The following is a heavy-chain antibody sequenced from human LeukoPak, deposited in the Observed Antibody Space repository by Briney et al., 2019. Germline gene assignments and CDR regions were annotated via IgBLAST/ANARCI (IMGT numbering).Heavy chain of an antibody. CDR2: INPNSGGT. CDR3: ARVAGALMTIYR. J-gene: IGHJ4*02. CDR1: GYTFTGYY. D-gene: IGHD4/OR15-4a*01. V-gene: IGHV1-2*02. Sequence: ASVKASCKASGYTFTGYYMHWVRQAPGQGLEWMGWINPNSGGTSYAQKFQGRVTMTRDTSISTAYMELSRLRSDDTAVYYCARVAGALMTIYRWGQGTLVTVSS.